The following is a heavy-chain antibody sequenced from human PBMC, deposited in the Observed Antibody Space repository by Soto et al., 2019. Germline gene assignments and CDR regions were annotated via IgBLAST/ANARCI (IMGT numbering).Heavy chain of an antibody. CDR1: GGTFSSYA. D-gene: IGHD5-18*01. CDR2: IIPIFGTA. CDR3: ASCGYSYGWDAFDI. J-gene: IGHJ3*02. Sequence: QVQLVQSGAEVKKPGSSVKVSCKASGGTFSSYAISWVRQAPGQGLEWMGGIIPIFGTANYAQKFQGRVTIPADESTSTAYMELSSLRSEDTAVYYCASCGYSYGWDAFDIWGQGTMVTVSS. V-gene: IGHV1-69*01.